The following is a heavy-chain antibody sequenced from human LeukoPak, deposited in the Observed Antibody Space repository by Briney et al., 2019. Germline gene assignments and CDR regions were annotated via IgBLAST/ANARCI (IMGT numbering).Heavy chain of an antibody. CDR3: ARTAARGYYYYYMDV. V-gene: IGHV1-69*05. CDR2: IFPIFGKP. CDR1: GGTFSSYA. J-gene: IGHJ6*03. D-gene: IGHD6-6*01. Sequence: SVTVSCKASGGTFSSYAISWVRQAPGQGLEWMGGIFPIFGKPKFAQQFQGTVTITTDESTSTAYMDLSSLRSEDTAVYYCARTAARGYYYYYMDVWGKGTTVTVSS.